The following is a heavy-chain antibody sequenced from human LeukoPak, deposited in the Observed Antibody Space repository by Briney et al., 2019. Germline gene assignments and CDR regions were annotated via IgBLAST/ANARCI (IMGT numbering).Heavy chain of an antibody. Sequence: GGSLRLSCAASGFTFSSYSMNWVRQAPGKGLEWVSSISSSSSYIYYADSVKGRFTISRDNAKNSLYLQMNSLRAEDTAVYYCARDVGGDAFDIWGQGTMVTVSS. V-gene: IGHV3-21*01. D-gene: IGHD3-10*01. CDR3: ARDVGGDAFDI. CDR2: ISSSSSYI. J-gene: IGHJ3*02. CDR1: GFTFSSYS.